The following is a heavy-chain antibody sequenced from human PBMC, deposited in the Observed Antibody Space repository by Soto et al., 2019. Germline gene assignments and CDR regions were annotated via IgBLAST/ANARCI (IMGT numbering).Heavy chain of an antibody. CDR1: GFTFSSYA. D-gene: IGHD3-16*01. Sequence: EVQLLESGGGLVQPGGSLRLSCAASGFTFSSYAMSWVRQAPGKGLEWVSAISGSGGSTYYADSVKGRFTISRDNSKNTLYLQVNSLRAEDTAVYYCAKVGEKATIGPVDYWGQGTLVTVSS. J-gene: IGHJ4*02. V-gene: IGHV3-23*01. CDR2: ISGSGGST. CDR3: AKVGEKATIGPVDY.